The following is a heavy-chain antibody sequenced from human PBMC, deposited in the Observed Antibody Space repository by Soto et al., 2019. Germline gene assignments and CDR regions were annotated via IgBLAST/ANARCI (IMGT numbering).Heavy chain of an antibody. J-gene: IGHJ4*02. CDR3: ARGTHYDILTGYYTPFDY. V-gene: IGHV4-59*12. CDR2: IHYSGST. Sequence: PSETLSLTCTVSGGSISSYYWSWIRQPPGKGLEWIGYIHYSGSTNYNPSLKSRVTISVDTSKNQFSLKLSSVTAADTAVYYCARGTHYDILTGYYTPFDYWGQGTLVTVSS. CDR1: GGSISSYY. D-gene: IGHD3-9*01.